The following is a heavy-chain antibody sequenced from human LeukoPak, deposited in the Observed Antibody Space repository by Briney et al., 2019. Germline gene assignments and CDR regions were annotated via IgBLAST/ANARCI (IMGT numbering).Heavy chain of an antibody. J-gene: IGHJ4*02. CDR2: IYYSGST. D-gene: IGHD3-22*01. Sequence: SETLSLTCTVSGGSISSRSYYWGWIRQPPGKGLEWIGSIYYSGSTYYNPSLQSRVTISVDTSKNQFSLKLNSVTAADTAVYYCARGGRSGFKFWGQGTLVTVSS. CDR1: GGSISSRSYY. CDR3: ARGGRSGFKF. V-gene: IGHV4-39*01.